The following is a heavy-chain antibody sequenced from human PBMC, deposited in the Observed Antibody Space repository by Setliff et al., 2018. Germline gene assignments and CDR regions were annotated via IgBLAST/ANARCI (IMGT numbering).Heavy chain of an antibody. CDR1: GYTFTNYG. D-gene: IGHD3-22*01. CDR2: INNYNMNT. J-gene: IGHJ4*02. V-gene: IGHV1-18*01. Sequence: ASVKVSCKASGYTFTNYGTNWVRQAPGQGLEWMGWINNYNMNTNYPQKFLDRLTMTTDTSTSTAYMELKDLTSDDTALYYCARINFYVSSGFYYASDYWGQGTLVTVSS. CDR3: ARINFYVSSGFYYASDY.